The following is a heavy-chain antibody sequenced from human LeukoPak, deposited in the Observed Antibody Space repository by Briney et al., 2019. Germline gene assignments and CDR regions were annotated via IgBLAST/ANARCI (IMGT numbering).Heavy chain of an antibody. J-gene: IGHJ4*02. CDR1: GFTFSSYG. Sequence: GGSLRLSCAASGFTFSSYGMHWVRQAPGKGLEWVAVIWYDGSNKYYADSVKGRFTISRDNSKNTLYLQMNSLRAEDTAVYYCARGLRHQCSGGSCYSDYWGQGTLVTVSS. D-gene: IGHD2-15*01. V-gene: IGHV3-33*08. CDR3: ARGLRHQCSGGSCYSDY. CDR2: IWYDGSNK.